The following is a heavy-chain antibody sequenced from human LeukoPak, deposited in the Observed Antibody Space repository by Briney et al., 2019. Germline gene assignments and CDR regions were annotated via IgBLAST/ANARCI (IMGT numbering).Heavy chain of an antibody. Sequence: ASVKVSCKVSGYTLTELSMHWVRQAPGKGLEWMGGFDPEDGETIYAQKFQGRVTMTEDTSTDTAYMELSSLRSGDTAVYYCATEILTYCGGDCYSKYFQHWGQGTLVTVSS. J-gene: IGHJ1*01. V-gene: IGHV1-24*01. CDR2: FDPEDGET. CDR3: ATEILTYCGGDCYSKYFQH. CDR1: GYTLTELS. D-gene: IGHD2-21*02.